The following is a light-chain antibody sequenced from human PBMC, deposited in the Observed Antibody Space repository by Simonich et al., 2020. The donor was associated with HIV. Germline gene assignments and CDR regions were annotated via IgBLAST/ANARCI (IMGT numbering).Light chain of an antibody. Sequence: SYVLTQPPSVSVAPGKTARITCGGKNIGSKSVHWYQKKPGQAPVLVVYDDSHRPSGIPERFSGATSGNTATRTISRVEAGDEADYSCQVWDTSSDHPRVFGGGTKLTVL. CDR1: NIGSKS. V-gene: IGLV3-21*03. CDR3: QVWDTSSDHPRV. J-gene: IGLJ2*01. CDR2: DDS.